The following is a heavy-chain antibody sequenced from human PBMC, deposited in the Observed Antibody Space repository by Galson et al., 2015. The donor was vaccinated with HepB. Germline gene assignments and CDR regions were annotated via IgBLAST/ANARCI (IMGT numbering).Heavy chain of an antibody. Sequence: SVKVSCKASGGTFSSYAISWVRQAPGQGLEWMGRIIPILGIANYAQKFQGRVTITADKSTSTAYMELSGLRSEDTAVYYCARTCYDFWSGYYTGWFDPWGQGTLVTVSS. J-gene: IGHJ5*02. CDR3: ARTCYDFWSGYYTGWFDP. V-gene: IGHV1-69*04. CDR1: GGTFSSYA. CDR2: IIPILGIA. D-gene: IGHD3-3*01.